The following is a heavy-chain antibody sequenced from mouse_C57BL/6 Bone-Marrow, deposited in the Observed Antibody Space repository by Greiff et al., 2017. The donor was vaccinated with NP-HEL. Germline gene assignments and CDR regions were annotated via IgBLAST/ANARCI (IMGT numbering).Heavy chain of an antibody. V-gene: IGHV1-72*01. CDR3: ARCVYGYDGSPWFAY. Sequence: QVQLQQSGAELVKPGASVKLSCKASGYTFTSYWMHWVKQRPGRGLEWIGRIDPNSGGTKYNEKFKSKATLTVDQPSSTAYMQLSSLTSEYSAVYYWARCVYGYDGSPWFAYWGQGTLVTVSA. CDR1: GYTFTSYW. D-gene: IGHD2-2*01. J-gene: IGHJ3*01. CDR2: IDPNSGGT.